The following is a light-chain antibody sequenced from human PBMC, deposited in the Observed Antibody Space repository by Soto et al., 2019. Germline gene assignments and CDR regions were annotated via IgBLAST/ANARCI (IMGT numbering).Light chain of an antibody. CDR1: SSNIGSNY. CDR3: AAWDDSLSCPVWV. Sequence: QSVLTQPPSASGTHGQRVTISCSGSSSNIGSNYVYWYQQLPGTAPKLLIYRNNQRPSGVPDRFSGSKSGTSASLAISGLRSEDEADYYCAAWDDSLSCPVWVFGGGTQLTVL. CDR2: RNN. V-gene: IGLV1-47*01. J-gene: IGLJ3*02.